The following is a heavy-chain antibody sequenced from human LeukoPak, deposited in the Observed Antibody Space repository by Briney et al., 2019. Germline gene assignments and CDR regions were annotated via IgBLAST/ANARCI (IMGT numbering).Heavy chain of an antibody. CDR2: IGIDSGNT. CDR3: ARDHNYAFDN. Sequence: GGSLRLSCTASGFPFIEYSMNWVRQAPGKGLEWISYIGIDSGNTKYADSVRGRFTISADKVKNSLHLQMNSLRVEDTAVYYCARDHNYAFDNWGQGTLVSVAS. V-gene: IGHV3-48*01. CDR1: GFPFIEYS. J-gene: IGHJ4*02. D-gene: IGHD1-1*01.